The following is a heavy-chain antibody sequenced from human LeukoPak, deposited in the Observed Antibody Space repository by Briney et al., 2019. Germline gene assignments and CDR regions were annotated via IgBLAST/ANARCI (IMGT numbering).Heavy chain of an antibody. J-gene: IGHJ4*02. CDR2: INAGNGNT. D-gene: IGHD6-19*01. V-gene: IGHV1-3*01. Sequence: ASVKVSCKASGYTFTSYAMHWVRQAPGQRLEWKGWINAGNGNTKYSQKFQGRVTITRDTSASTAYMELSSLRSEDTAVYYCARGGPKSLIAVATFWGQGTLVTVSS. CDR3: ARGGPKSLIAVATF. CDR1: GYTFTSYA.